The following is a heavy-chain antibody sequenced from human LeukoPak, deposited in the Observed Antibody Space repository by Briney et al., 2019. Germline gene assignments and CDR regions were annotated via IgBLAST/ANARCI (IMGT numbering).Heavy chain of an antibody. D-gene: IGHD3-9*01. Sequence: PGGSLRLSCAASGFNFIDYSMNWVRQAPGKGLEWISYIGISSGNTKYADSVKGRFTISRDKARNSLYLQMNSLRVEDTAVYYCAKDRSDFDWLLYDYWGQGTLVTVSS. CDR3: AKDRSDFDWLLYDY. V-gene: IGHV3-48*01. J-gene: IGHJ4*02. CDR2: IGISSGNT. CDR1: GFNFIDYS.